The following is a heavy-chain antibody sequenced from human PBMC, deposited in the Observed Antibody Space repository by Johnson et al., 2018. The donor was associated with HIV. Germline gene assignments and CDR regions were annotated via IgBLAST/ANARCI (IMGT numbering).Heavy chain of an antibody. J-gene: IGHJ3*02. CDR3: ASPRWLVPHDAFDI. CDR1: RFTFNNYD. V-gene: IGHV3-30*02. Sequence: QVQLVESGGGEVQPGGSLRLSCAASRFTFNNYDMNWVRQAPGKGLEWVAFIRFDGSTKYYGDSVKGRFTISRDNSKNTLYLQMNSLRAEDTAVYYCASPRWLVPHDAFDIWVQGTMVTVSS. D-gene: IGHD6-19*01. CDR2: IRFDGSTK.